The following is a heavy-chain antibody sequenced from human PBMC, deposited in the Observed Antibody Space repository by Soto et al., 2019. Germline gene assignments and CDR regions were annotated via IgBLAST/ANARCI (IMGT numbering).Heavy chain of an antibody. Sequence: EVQLVESGGGLVKPGGSLRLSCAASGFTFSSYSMNWVRQAPGKGLEWVSSISSSSSYIYYADSVKGRFTISSDNANNSLYLQMNSLRAEDTAVYYCARDHRTIFGVVIPFDYWGQEPLSPSPQ. CDR2: ISSSSSYI. CDR3: ARDHRTIFGVVIPFDY. V-gene: IGHV3-21*01. J-gene: IGHJ4*01. D-gene: IGHD3-3*01. CDR1: GFTFSSYS.